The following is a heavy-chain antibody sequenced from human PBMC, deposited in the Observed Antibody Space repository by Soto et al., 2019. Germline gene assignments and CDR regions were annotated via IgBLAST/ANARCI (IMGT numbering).Heavy chain of an antibody. V-gene: IGHV1-2*04. CDR3: ARGRGSLHYDFWSGSSLNFDY. CDR2: INPNSGGT. D-gene: IGHD3-3*01. Sequence: QVQLVQSGAEVKKPGASVKVSCKASGYTFTGYYMHWVRQAPGQGLEWMGWINPNSGGTNYAQKFQGWVTMTRDTSISTAYMELSRLRSDDTAVYYCARGRGSLHYDFWSGSSLNFDYWGQGTLVTVSS. CDR1: GYTFTGYY. J-gene: IGHJ4*02.